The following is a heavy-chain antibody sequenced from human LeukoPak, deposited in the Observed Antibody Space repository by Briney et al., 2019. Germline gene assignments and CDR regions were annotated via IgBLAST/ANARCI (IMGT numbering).Heavy chain of an antibody. CDR3: ARVRYSLGAFDI. J-gene: IGHJ3*02. D-gene: IGHD2-15*01. CDR1: GFTFSSYS. V-gene: IGHV3-21*01. CDR2: ISSSSNYI. Sequence: GGSLRLSCAASGFTFSSYSMNWVRQAPGKGLEWVSSISSSSNYIYYADSVKGRFTISRDNAKNSLYLQMNSLRAEDTAVYYCARVRYSLGAFDIWGQGTMVTVSS.